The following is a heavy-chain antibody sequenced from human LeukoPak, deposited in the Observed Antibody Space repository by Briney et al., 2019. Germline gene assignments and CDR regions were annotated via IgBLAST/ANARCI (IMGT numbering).Heavy chain of an antibody. CDR3: ARPYVDYYDSSGYYSYFDY. J-gene: IGHJ4*02. CDR1: GFTFSSYA. V-gene: IGHV3-30*01. D-gene: IGHD3-22*01. CDR2: ISYDGSNK. Sequence: GRSLRLSCAASGFTFSSYAMLWVRQAPGKGLEWVAVISYDGSNKYYADSVKGRFTISRDNSKNTLYLQMNSLRAEDTAVYYCARPYVDYYDSSGYYSYFDYWGQGTLVTVSS.